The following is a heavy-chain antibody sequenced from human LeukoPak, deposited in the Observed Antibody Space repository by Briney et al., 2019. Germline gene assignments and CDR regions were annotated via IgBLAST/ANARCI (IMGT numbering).Heavy chain of an antibody. CDR2: IYYSGST. CDR1: GGSISSYY. J-gene: IGHJ3*02. V-gene: IGHV4-59*12. CDR3: ARDTSLDIVVVTAIPDAFDI. D-gene: IGHD2-21*02. Sequence: SETLSLTCTVSGGSISSYYWSWIRQPPGKGLEWIGYIYYSGSTNYNPSLKSRVTISVNTSKNQFSLKLSSVTAADTAVYYCARDTSLDIVVVTAIPDAFDIWGQGTMVTVSS.